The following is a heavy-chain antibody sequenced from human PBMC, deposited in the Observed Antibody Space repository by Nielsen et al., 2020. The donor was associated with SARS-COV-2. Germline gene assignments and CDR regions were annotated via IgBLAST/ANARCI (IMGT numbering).Heavy chain of an antibody. CDR3: ARVLVDYYYGMDV. CDR2: IWYDGSNK. V-gene: IGHV3-33*01. CDR1: GFTFSSYG. D-gene: IGHD1-26*01. Sequence: GESLKISCAASGFTFSSYGMHWVRQAPGKGLEWVAVIWYDGSNKYYADSVKGRFTISRDNAKNSLYLQMNSLRAEDTAVYYCARVLVDYYYGMDVWGQGTTVTVSS. J-gene: IGHJ6*02.